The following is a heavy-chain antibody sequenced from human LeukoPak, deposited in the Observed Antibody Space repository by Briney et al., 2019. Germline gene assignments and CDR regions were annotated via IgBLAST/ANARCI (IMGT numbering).Heavy chain of an antibody. CDR1: GFTVSSNY. V-gene: IGHV3-53*01. Sequence: GGSLRLSCAASGFTVSSNYMSWVRQAPGKGLEWVSVIYSGGSTYYADSVKGRFTISRDNSKNTLYLQMNGLRAEDTAVYYCAIGRGDYPYYFDYWGQGTLVTVSS. J-gene: IGHJ4*02. CDR2: IYSGGST. CDR3: AIGRGDYPYYFDY. D-gene: IGHD4-17*01.